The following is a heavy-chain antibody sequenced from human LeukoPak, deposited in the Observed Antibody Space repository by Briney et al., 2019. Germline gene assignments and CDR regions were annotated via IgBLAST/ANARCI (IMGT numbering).Heavy chain of an antibody. Sequence: SGTLSLTCAVSGGSISSSNWWSWVRQPPGKGLEWIGYIYYSGSTNYNPSLKSRVTISVDTSKNQFSLKLSSVTAADTAVYYCARGGIVVVTATLFDYWGQGTLVTVSS. D-gene: IGHD2-21*02. CDR1: GGSISSSNW. V-gene: IGHV4-4*02. CDR3: ARGGIVVVTATLFDY. CDR2: IYYSGST. J-gene: IGHJ4*02.